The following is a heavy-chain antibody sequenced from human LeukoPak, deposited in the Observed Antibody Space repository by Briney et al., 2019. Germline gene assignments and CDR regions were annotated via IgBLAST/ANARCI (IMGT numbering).Heavy chain of an antibody. J-gene: IGHJ5*02. CDR1: GFTFSSYG. Sequence: GGSLRLSCAASGFTFSSYGMHWVRQAPGKGLEWVAVIWYDGSNKYYADSVKGRFTISRDNSKNTLYLQMNSLRAEDTAVYYCAKYWYSSSWYVGGWFDPWGQGTLVTVSS. CDR3: AKYWYSSSWYVGGWFDP. V-gene: IGHV3-33*06. CDR2: IWYDGSNK. D-gene: IGHD6-13*01.